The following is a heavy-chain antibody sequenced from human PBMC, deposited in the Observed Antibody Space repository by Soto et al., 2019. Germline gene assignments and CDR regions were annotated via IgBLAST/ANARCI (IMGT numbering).Heavy chain of an antibody. Sequence: ASVKVSCKVSGYSLTELSMHWVRQAPGKGLEWMGGVDPEDDETIYAQKFQGRVTMTEDTSTDTAYMELSSLRSDDTAVYFCATGFLGYTYGHGVDYWGQGTLVTVSS. CDR3: ATGFLGYTYGHGVDY. J-gene: IGHJ4*02. V-gene: IGHV1-24*01. CDR2: VDPEDDET. CDR1: GYSLTELS. D-gene: IGHD5-18*01.